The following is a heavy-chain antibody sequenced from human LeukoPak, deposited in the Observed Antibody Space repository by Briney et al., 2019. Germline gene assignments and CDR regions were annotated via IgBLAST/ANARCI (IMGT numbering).Heavy chain of an antibody. CDR2: FCDIGSA. CDR1: GASISSYC. Sequence: SETLSLTCTVSGASISSYCWSWIRQPPGKGLEWIGYFCDIGSANYNPSLKSRVTISVDTSKNQFSLKMSSVTAADTAVYYCARDPSNSAFKGMQGGDYWGQGTLVTVSS. V-gene: IGHV4-59*12. J-gene: IGHJ4*02. D-gene: IGHD3-16*01. CDR3: ARDPSNSAFKGMQGGDY.